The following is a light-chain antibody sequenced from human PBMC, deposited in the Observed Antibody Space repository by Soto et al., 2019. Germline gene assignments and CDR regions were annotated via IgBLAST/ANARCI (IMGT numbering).Light chain of an antibody. J-gene: IGLJ1*01. Sequence: QSALTQPPSVSGAPGQRVTISCTGSSSNIGAGYDVYWYQQLPGTAPKVLIYGNSNRPSGVPDRFSGSKSCTTASLAITGLQAEDDADYYCQSYDRGLSAYVFGTGTKVTVL. CDR2: GNS. CDR3: QSYDRGLSAYV. CDR1: SSNIGAGYD. V-gene: IGLV1-40*01.